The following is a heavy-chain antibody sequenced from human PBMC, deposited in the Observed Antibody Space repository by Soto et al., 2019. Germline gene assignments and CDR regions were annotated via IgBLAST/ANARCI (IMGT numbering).Heavy chain of an antibody. D-gene: IGHD3-22*01. CDR2: IYYSGST. V-gene: IGHV4-59*01. J-gene: IGHJ4*02. Sequence: SETLSLTCTVSGGSISSYYWSWIRQPPGKGLEWIGYIYYSGSTNYNPSLKSRVTISVDTSKNQFSLKLSSVTAADTAVYYCARVVVITHLTHYFDYWGQGTLVTVSS. CDR3: ARVVVITHLTHYFDY. CDR1: GGSISSYY.